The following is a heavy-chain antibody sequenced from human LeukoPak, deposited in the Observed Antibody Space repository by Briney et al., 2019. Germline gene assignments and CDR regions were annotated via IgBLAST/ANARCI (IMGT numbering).Heavy chain of an antibody. CDR3: ARTGALNWNYYYYYYMDV. CDR1: GFTFSSYA. Sequence: GGSLRLSCAASGFTFSSYAMSWVRQAPGKGLGWVSAISGSGGSTYYADSVKGRFTISRDNSKNTLYLQMNSLRAEDTVVYYCARTGALNWNYYYYYYMDVWGKGTTVTVSS. CDR2: ISGSGGST. V-gene: IGHV3-23*01. D-gene: IGHD1-1*01. J-gene: IGHJ6*03.